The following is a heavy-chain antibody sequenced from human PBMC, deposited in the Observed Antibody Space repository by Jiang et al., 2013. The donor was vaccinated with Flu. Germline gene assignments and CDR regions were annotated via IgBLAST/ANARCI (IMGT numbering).Heavy chain of an antibody. Sequence: GSGLVKPSETLSLTCTVSGASVSSGDYFWSWVRQPPGKGPEWIGYIYYTEGAFYNPSLKSRITVSLDTSRNHFSLKLTSVTTADTAMYFCAAASSVTMWAFDFWGQGKMVAASS. V-gene: IGHV4-30-4*01. CDR3: AAASSVTMWAFDF. CDR2: IYYTEGA. CDR1: GASVSSGDYF. J-gene: IGHJ3*01. D-gene: IGHD3-10*02.